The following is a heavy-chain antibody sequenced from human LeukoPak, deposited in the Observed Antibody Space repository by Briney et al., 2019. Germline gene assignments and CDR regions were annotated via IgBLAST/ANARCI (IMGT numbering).Heavy chain of an antibody. CDR1: GGTFSSYA. CDR2: IIPIFGTA. CDR3: AGDGLYYYDSSGYYYGPLFDY. V-gene: IGHV1-69*05. Sequence: SVKVSCKASGGTFSSYAISWVRQAPGQGLEWMGGIIPIFGTANYAQKFQGRVTMTRDMSTSTVYMELRSLRSDDTAVYYCAGDGLYYYDSSGYYYGPLFDYWGQGTLVTVSS. J-gene: IGHJ4*02. D-gene: IGHD3-22*01.